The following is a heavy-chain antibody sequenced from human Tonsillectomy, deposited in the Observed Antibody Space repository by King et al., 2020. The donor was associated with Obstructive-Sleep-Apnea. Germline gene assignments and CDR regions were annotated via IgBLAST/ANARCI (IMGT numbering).Heavy chain of an antibody. CDR1: GFTVSANY. V-gene: IGHV3-66*01. J-gene: IGHJ5*02. D-gene: IGHD6-6*01. CDR3: ARDALENQPQVS. Sequence: EVQLVESGGGLVQPGGSLRLSCAASGFTVSANYMSWVRQAPGKGLEWVSVISSGGSTYYADSVKGRFTISRDNSKNTLYLQMNSLRAADTAVYYCARDALENQPQVSWGQGTLVTVSS. CDR2: ISSGGST.